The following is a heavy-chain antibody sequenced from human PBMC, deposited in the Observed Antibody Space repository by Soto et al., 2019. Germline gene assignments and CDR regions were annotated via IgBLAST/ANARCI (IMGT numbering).Heavy chain of an antibody. CDR1: SGSFSDYY. D-gene: IGHD6-19*01. Sequence: PSETLSLTCAVYSGSFSDYYWSWIRQPPGKGLEWIGEINHSGSTNYNPSLKSRVTISVDTSKSQFSLMLSSVTAADTAVYYCASSGYSSGWYMGWGQGTLVTVSS. CDR3: ASSGYSSGWYMG. CDR2: INHSGST. J-gene: IGHJ4*02. V-gene: IGHV4-34*01.